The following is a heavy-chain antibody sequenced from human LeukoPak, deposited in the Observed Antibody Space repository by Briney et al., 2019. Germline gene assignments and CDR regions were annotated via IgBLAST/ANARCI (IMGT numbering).Heavy chain of an antibody. CDR2: ISGSGGST. D-gene: IGHD1-26*01. J-gene: IGHJ4*02. CDR1: GFTFSSYA. CDR3: AKEGMEWEPLGYFDY. V-gene: IGHV3-23*01. Sequence: GGSLRLSCAASGFTFSSYAMSWVRQAPGKGLEWASAISGSGGSTYYADSVKGRFTISRDNSKNTLYLQMNSLRAEDTAVYCCAKEGMEWEPLGYFDYWGQGTLVTVSS.